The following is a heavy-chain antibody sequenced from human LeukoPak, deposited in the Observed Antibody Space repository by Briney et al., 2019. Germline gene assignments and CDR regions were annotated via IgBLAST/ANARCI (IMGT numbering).Heavy chain of an antibody. CDR1: GGSISSYY. CDR3: ARDGITGPNWFDP. D-gene: IGHD1-20*01. CDR2: IYYSGST. Sequence: PSETLSLTCTVSGGSISSYYWSWIRQPPGKGLEWIGYIYYSGSTNYNPSLKSRVTISVDTSKNQFSLKLSSVTAADTAVYYCARDGITGPNWFDPWGQGTLVTVFS. V-gene: IGHV4-59*12. J-gene: IGHJ5*02.